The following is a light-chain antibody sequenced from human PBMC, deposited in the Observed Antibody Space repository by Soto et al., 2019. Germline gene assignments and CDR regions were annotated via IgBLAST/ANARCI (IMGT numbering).Light chain of an antibody. CDR3: QSFDSSKPWV. CDR1: SGSIASNY. Sequence: NFMLTQPHSVSASPGKTVTISCTRSSGSIASNYVQWYQQRPGSSPTTVIYEDNQRPSGVPDRFSGSIDSSSNSASLTISGLKTEDEADYYCQSFDSSKPWVFGGGTKLTVL. J-gene: IGLJ3*02. CDR2: EDN. V-gene: IGLV6-57*01.